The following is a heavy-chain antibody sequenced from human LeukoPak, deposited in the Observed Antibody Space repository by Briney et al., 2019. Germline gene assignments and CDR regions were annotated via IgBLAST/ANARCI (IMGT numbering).Heavy chain of an antibody. J-gene: IGHJ4*02. CDR1: GGSFSGYY. CDR3: ASWPGEYDSSGYYPPYVFVY. CDR2: IYYSGST. D-gene: IGHD3-22*01. Sequence: KTSETLSLTCAVYGGSFSGYYWSWIRQPPGKGLEWIGSIYYSGSTYYNPSLKSRVTISVDTSKNQFSLKLSSVTAADTAVYYCASWPGEYDSSGYYPPYVFVYWGQGTLVTVSS. V-gene: IGHV4-34*01.